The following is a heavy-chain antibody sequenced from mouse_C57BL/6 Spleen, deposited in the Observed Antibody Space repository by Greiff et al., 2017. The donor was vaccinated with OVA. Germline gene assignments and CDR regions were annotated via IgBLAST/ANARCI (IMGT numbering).Heavy chain of an antibody. CDR2: IDPETGGT. Sequence: VVRPGASVTLSCKASGYTFTDYEMHWVKQTPVHGLEWIGAIDPETGGTAYNQKFKGKAILTADKSSSTAYMELRSLTSEDSAVYYCTRRTYSDYWGQGTTLTVSS. CDR3: TRRTYSDY. J-gene: IGHJ2*01. CDR1: GYTFTDYE. V-gene: IGHV1-15*01.